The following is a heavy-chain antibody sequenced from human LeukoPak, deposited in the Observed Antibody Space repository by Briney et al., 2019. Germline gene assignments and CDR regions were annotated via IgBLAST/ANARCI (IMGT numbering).Heavy chain of an antibody. D-gene: IGHD1-7*01. V-gene: IGHV4-61*02. CDR2: IYTSGST. CDR1: GGSISSGSYY. Sequence: SETLSLTCTVSGGSISSGSYYWAWIRQPPGKGLEWIGRIYTSGSTNYNPSLKSRVTISVDTSKNQFSLKLSSVTAADTAVYYCASFGITGTTNWGQGTLVTVSS. J-gene: IGHJ4*02. CDR3: ASFGITGTTN.